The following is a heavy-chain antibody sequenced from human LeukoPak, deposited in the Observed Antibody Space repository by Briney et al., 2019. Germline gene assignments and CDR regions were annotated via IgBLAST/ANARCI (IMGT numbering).Heavy chain of an antibody. CDR1: GFPFSTND. V-gene: IGHV3-23*01. J-gene: IGHJ4*02. D-gene: IGHD6-19*01. CDR3: ATSSGWYPKYFDY. CDR2: ISGSGGDT. Sequence: GGSLRLSCAASGFPFSTNDMTWVRQAPGKGLEWVSAISGSGGDTYYADSVKGRFTISRDNSKNTLYLQMNSLRAEDTALYYCATSSGWYPKYFDYWGQGTLVTVSS.